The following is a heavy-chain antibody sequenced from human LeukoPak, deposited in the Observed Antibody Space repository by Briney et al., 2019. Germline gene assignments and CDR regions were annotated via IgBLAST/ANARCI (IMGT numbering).Heavy chain of an antibody. J-gene: IGHJ4*02. D-gene: IGHD5-24*01. CDR3: ARVDGDGYNIPDY. CDR1: GESFSSYY. CDR2: INHSGNT. V-gene: IGHV4-34*01. Sequence: PSETLSLTCAVYGESFSSYYRSWIRQPPGKGLEWIGEINHSGNTNYNPSLKSRVTISVDTSKNQFSLKLSSVTAADTAVYYCARVDGDGYNIPDYWGQGTLVTVSS.